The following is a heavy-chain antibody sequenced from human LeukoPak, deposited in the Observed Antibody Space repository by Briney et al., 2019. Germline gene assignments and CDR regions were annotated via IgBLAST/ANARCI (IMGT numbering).Heavy chain of an antibody. D-gene: IGHD3-22*01. V-gene: IGHV1-69*13. J-gene: IGHJ4*02. CDR3: AREGYYDSSGYKYYFDY. Sequence: SVKVSCKASGGTFSSYAISWVRQAPGQGLEWMGGIIPIFGTANYAQKFQGRVTITADESTSTAYMELSSLRSEDTAVYYCAREGYYDSSGYKYYFDYGGQGPLVTVS. CDR1: GGTFSSYA. CDR2: IIPIFGTA.